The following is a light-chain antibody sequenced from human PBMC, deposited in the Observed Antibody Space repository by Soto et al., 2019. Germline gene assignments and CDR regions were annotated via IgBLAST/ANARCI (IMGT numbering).Light chain of an antibody. Sequence: QSVLTQPPSVSGAPGQRVTISCTGSSSNIGAGYDVHWYQQLPGTAPKLLIYGNSNRPSGVPDRFSGSKSGTSASLAIIGLQAEDEADYYCQSYDSSLSVVFGGWTKVTVL. V-gene: IGLV1-40*01. CDR1: SSNIGAGYD. CDR3: QSYDSSLSVV. CDR2: GNS. J-gene: IGLJ2*01.